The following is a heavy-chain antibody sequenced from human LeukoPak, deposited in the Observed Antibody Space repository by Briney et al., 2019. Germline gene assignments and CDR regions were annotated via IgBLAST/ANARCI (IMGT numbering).Heavy chain of an antibody. CDR2: IYYSGST. D-gene: IGHD4-17*01. CDR1: GGSISSYY. Sequence: SETLSLTCTVSGGSISSYYWSWIRQPPGKGLEWIGYIYYSGSTNYNPSLKSRVTISVDTSTNQFSLKLSSVTAADTAVYYCARVKYGDYYYYYMDVWGKGTTVTVSS. CDR3: ARVKYGDYYYYYMDV. J-gene: IGHJ6*03. V-gene: IGHV4-59*01.